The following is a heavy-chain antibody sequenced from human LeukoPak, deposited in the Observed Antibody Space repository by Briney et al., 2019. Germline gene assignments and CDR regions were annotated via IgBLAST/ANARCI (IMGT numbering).Heavy chain of an antibody. D-gene: IGHD3-10*01. CDR1: GGSISSYY. V-gene: IGHV4-59*01. J-gene: IGHJ5*02. CDR2: IYYTGST. Sequence: PSETLSLTCTVSGGSISSYYWSWIRQPPGKGLEWIGYIYYTGSTSYNPSLKSRVTISVDTSKNQFSLKLSSVTAADTAVYYCARGTMVVGPWGQGTLVTVSS. CDR3: ARGTMVVGP.